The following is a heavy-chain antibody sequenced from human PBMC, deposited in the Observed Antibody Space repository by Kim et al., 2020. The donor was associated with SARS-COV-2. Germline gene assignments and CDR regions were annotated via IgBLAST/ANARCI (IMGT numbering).Heavy chain of an antibody. CDR3: ARDLRKIPAGDGFDY. CDR2: ISSSSSYT. J-gene: IGHJ4*02. D-gene: IGHD2-21*02. Sequence: GGSLRLSCAASGFTFSDYYMSWIRQAPGKGLEWVSYISSSSSYTNYADSVKGRFTISRDNAKNSLYLQMNSLRAEDTAVYYCARDLRKIPAGDGFDYWGQGTLVTVSS. V-gene: IGHV3-11*05. CDR1: GFTFSDYY.